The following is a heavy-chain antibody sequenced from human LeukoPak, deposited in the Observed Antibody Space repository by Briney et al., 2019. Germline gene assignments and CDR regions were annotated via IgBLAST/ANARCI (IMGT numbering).Heavy chain of an antibody. J-gene: IGHJ4*02. CDR1: GGSFSGYY. CDR2: INHSGST. CDR3: AGDRDGIFDY. Sequence: SETLSLTCAVYGGSFSGYYWSWIRQPPGKGLEWIGEINHSGSTNYNPSLKSRVTISIDTSKNQFSLKLSSGTAADTAMYYCAGDRDGIFDYWGQGTLVTVSS. V-gene: IGHV4-34*01. D-gene: IGHD3-10*01.